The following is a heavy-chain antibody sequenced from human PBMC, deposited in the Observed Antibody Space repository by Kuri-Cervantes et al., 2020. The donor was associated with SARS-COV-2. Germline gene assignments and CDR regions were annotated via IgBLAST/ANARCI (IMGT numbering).Heavy chain of an antibody. J-gene: IGHJ4*02. V-gene: IGHV3-11*01. CDR2: ISSSGSTI. D-gene: IGHD6-19*01. CDR1: GFTFSDYY. Sequence: GGSLRLSCAASGFTFSDYYMSWIRQAPGKGLEWVSYISSSGSTIHYADSVKGRFTISRDNAKNSLYLQMNSLRAEDTAVYYCARVNSSGRYEGALYYFDYWGQGTPVTVSS. CDR3: ARVNSSGRYEGALYYFDY.